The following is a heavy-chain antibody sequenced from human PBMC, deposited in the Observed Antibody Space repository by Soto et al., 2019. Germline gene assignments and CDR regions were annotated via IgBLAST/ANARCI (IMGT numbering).Heavy chain of an antibody. V-gene: IGHV4-31*03. Sequence: SETLSLTCTVSGGSISSGGYYWSWIRQHPGKGLEWIGYIYYSGSTYYNPSLKSRVTISVDTSKNQFSLKLSSVTAADTAVYYCARAARDMVRGVPNWFDPWGQGTLVTVSS. CDR3: ARAARDMVRGVPNWFDP. J-gene: IGHJ5*02. CDR1: GGSISSGGYY. D-gene: IGHD3-10*01. CDR2: IYYSGST.